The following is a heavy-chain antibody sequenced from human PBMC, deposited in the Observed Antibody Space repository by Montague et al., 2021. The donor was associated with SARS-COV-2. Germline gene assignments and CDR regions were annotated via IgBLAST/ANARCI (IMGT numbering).Heavy chain of an antibody. CDR2: INHSGST. CDR1: GESFSAYY. Sequence: SETLSLTCAVYGESFSAYYWSSMRQPPGKGLVWIGEINHSGSTTYNPSPMSRLTISVDKSTNKFSLKLSSVTAAATAVYYWARERYSSSWYYRCGNQLDYWGQGTLVTVSS. D-gene: IGHD6-13*01. CDR3: ARERYSSSWYYRCGNQLDY. V-gene: IGHV4-34*01. J-gene: IGHJ4*02.